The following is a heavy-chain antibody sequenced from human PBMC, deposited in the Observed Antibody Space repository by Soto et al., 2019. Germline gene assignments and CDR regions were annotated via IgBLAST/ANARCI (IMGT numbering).Heavy chain of an antibody. Sequence: PSQTLSLTCAISGDSVSSNSAAWNWIRQSPSRGLEWLGRTYYRSKWYNDYAVSVKSRITINPDTSKNQFSLQLNSVTPEDTAVYYCARDSHCGGDCYSDVIFDYWGQGTLVKSPQ. D-gene: IGHD2-21*02. CDR2: TYYRSKWYN. CDR1: GDSVSSNSAA. CDR3: ARDSHCGGDCYSDVIFDY. J-gene: IGHJ4*02. V-gene: IGHV6-1*01.